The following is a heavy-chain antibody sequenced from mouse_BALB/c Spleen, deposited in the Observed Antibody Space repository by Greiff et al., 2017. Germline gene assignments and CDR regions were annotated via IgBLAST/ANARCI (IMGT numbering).Heavy chain of an antibody. D-gene: IGHD2-2*01. J-gene: IGHJ2*01. CDR1: GYTFTSYG. CDR2: ITPSTGYT. Sequence: VQLQQSGAELAKPGASVKISCTASGYTFTSYGMHWVQQCPGQGLEWIAYITPSTGYTEYTHTFKVQATLTSDKSSSTAYMQLRSLTSEDSAVYYCARSNMVKTTIDYWGQGTTLTVSS. V-gene: IGHV1-4*01. CDR3: ARSNMVKTTIDY.